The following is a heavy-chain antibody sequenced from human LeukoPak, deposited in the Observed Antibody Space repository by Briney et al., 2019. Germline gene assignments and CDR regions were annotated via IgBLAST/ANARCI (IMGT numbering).Heavy chain of an antibody. CDR1: GFTVRSNY. Sequence: GGSLRLSCAASGFTVRSNYMNWVRQAPGKGLEWVSVMYSGGTTFYADSVKGRFTISRDNSKNTLFLQMNSLSAEDSAIYYCAKDVSGSYTFDYWGQGTLVTVSS. CDR3: AKDVSGSYTFDY. V-gene: IGHV3-66*01. J-gene: IGHJ4*02. CDR2: MYSGGTT. D-gene: IGHD3-10*01.